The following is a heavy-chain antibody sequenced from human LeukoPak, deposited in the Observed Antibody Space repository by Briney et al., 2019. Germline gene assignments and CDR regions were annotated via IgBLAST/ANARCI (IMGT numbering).Heavy chain of an antibody. CDR2: ITNTGGST. J-gene: IGHJ4*02. CDR1: GFTFSSYA. Sequence: GGSLRLSCAAAGFTFSSYAMTWVRQAPGRGLEWDSIITNTGGSTYYANSVKGRFTISRDNSKNTLYLQMNSLRAEDTAFYYCAKCSGSGVVVVSANDYWGQGTLVTVSS. CDR3: AKCSGSGVVVVSANDY. V-gene: IGHV3-23*01. D-gene: IGHD2-15*01.